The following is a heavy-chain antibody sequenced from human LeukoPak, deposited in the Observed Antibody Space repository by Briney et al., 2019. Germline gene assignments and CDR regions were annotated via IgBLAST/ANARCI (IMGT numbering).Heavy chain of an antibody. J-gene: IGHJ4*02. Sequence: PGGSLRLSCAASGFTFSSYSMNWVRQAPGKGLGWVSSISSSSSYIYYADSVKGRFTISRDNARNSPYLQMNSLRAEDTAVYYCARGEQQLVRWGQGTLVTVSS. D-gene: IGHD6-13*01. V-gene: IGHV3-21*01. CDR3: ARGEQQLVR. CDR1: GFTFSSYS. CDR2: ISSSSSYI.